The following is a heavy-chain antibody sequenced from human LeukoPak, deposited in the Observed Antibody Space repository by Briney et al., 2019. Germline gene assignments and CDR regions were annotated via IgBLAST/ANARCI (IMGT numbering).Heavy chain of an antibody. CDR2: ISSSSSYI. D-gene: IGHD6-6*01. CDR3: ARDLYSSSPFDY. J-gene: IGHJ4*02. CDR1: GFTFSSYS. V-gene: IGHV3-21*01. Sequence: GGSLRLSCAASGFTFSSYSMNWVRQTPGKGLEWVSSISSSSSYIYYADSVKGRFTISRDNAKNSLYLQVNSLRAEDTAVYYCARDLYSSSPFDYWGQGTLVTVSS.